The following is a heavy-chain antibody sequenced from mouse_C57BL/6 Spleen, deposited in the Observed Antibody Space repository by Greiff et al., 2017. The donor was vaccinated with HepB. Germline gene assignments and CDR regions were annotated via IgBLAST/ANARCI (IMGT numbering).Heavy chain of an antibody. Sequence: VQLQQSGAELVRPGASVTLSCKASGYTFTDYEMHWVKQTPVHGLEWIGAIDPETGGTAYNQKFKGKAILTADKSSSTAYMELRSLTSDDSAVYYCTRYYYGNAMDYWGQGTSVTVSS. D-gene: IGHD1-1*02. CDR1: GYTFTDYE. V-gene: IGHV1-15*01. J-gene: IGHJ4*01. CDR2: IDPETGGT. CDR3: TRYYYGNAMDY.